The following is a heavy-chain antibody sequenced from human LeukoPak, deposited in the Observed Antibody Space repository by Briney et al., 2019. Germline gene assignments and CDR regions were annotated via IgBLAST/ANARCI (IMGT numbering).Heavy chain of an antibody. D-gene: IGHD3-22*01. Sequence: ASVKVSCKASGGTFSSYDISWVRQAPGQGLEWMGGIIPIFGTANYAQKFQGRVTITADESTSTAYMELSSLRSEDTAVYYCASGTHYDSSGYYYSGYYFDYWGQGTLVTVSS. V-gene: IGHV1-69*13. CDR1: GGTFSSYD. J-gene: IGHJ4*02. CDR2: IIPIFGTA. CDR3: ASGTHYDSSGYYYSGYYFDY.